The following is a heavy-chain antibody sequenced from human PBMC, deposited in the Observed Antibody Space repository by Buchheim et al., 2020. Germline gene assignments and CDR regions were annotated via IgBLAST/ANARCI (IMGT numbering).Heavy chain of an antibody. J-gene: IGHJ6*03. CDR1: GFTFSSYG. V-gene: IGHV3-33*01. Sequence: QVQLVESGGGVVQPGRSLRLSCAASGFTFSSYGMHWVRQAPGKGLEWVAVIWYDGSNKYYADSVKGRFTISRDNSKNTLYLQMNSLRAEDTAVYYCARESVFIAALAYYYYMDVWGKGTT. CDR2: IWYDGSNK. CDR3: ARESVFIAALAYYYYMDV. D-gene: IGHD6-13*01.